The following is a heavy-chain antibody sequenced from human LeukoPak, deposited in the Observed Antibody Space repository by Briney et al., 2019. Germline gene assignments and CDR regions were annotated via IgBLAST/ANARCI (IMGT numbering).Heavy chain of an antibody. CDR3: ARSAYYDSSGQFDY. CDR1: GYTFTSYY. Sequence: SVKVSCKASGYTFTSYYMHWVRQAPGQGLEWMGGIIPIFGTANYARKFQGRVTVTADESTSTAYMELSSLRSEDTAVYYCARSAYYDSSGQFDYWGQGTLVTVSS. CDR2: IIPIFGTA. J-gene: IGHJ4*02. V-gene: IGHV1-69*13. D-gene: IGHD3-22*01.